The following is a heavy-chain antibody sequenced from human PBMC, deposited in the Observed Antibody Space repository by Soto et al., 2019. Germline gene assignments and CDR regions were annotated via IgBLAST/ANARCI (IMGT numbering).Heavy chain of an antibody. CDR3: ARNEYGDYETSIDY. V-gene: IGHV3-30-3*01. CDR1: GFTFSSYA. D-gene: IGHD4-17*01. CDR2: ISYDGSNK. J-gene: IGHJ4*02. Sequence: GGSLRLSCAASGFTFSSYAMHWVRQAPGKGLEWVAVISYDGSNKYYADSVKGRFTISRDNSKNTLYLQMNSLRAEDTAVYYCARNEYGDYETSIDYWGQGTLVTVSS.